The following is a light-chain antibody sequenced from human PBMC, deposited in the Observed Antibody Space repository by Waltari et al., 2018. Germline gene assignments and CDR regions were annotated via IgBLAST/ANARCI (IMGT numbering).Light chain of an antibody. J-gene: IGLJ1*01. V-gene: IGLV2-14*03. CDR1: TSDIGYYKY. CDR2: YVS. Sequence: QSALTQPASVSGSPGQSITISCTGTTSDIGYYKYVSGYQQHPGKAPKLIIYYVSHRPSGVSGRFSGSKSGNTASLTISGLRAEDEADYHCSSYSISSNYFVFGTGTTVTVL. CDR3: SSYSISSNYFV.